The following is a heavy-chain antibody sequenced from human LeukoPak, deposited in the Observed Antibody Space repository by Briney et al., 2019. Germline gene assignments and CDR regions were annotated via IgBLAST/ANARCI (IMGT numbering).Heavy chain of an antibody. Sequence: GASVKVSCKASGGTFSSYAISWVRQAPGQGLEWMGWISAYNGNTNYAQKLQGRVTMTTDTSTSTAYMELRSLRSDDTAVYYCARDNKAVAGLSFDYWGQGTLVTVSS. D-gene: IGHD6-19*01. CDR3: ARDNKAVAGLSFDY. V-gene: IGHV1-18*01. J-gene: IGHJ4*02. CDR2: ISAYNGNT. CDR1: GGTFSSYA.